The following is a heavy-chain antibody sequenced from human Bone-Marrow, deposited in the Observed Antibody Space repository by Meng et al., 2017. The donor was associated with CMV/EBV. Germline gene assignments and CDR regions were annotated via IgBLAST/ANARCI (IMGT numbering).Heavy chain of an antibody. Sequence: SLKISCAASGFTFDDYAMHWVRQAPGKGLEWVSGISWNSGSTGYADSVKGRFTISRDNAKNSLYLQMNSLRPEDTALYYCAKATAGSSAYYYYAMDVWGQGTTVTGSS. CDR2: ISWNSGST. J-gene: IGHJ6*01. D-gene: IGHD1-26*01. CDR1: GFTFDDYA. CDR3: AKATAGSSAYYYYAMDV. V-gene: IGHV3-9*01.